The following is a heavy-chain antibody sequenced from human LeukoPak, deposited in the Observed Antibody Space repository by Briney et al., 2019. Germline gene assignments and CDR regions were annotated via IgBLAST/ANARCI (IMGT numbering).Heavy chain of an antibody. J-gene: IGHJ4*02. D-gene: IGHD2-21*02. CDR2: ISASGNT. CDR3: ARQGVATAIDY. Sequence: SETLSLTCTVAGGSISNYYWSWIRQPAGKGLEWIGRISASGNTNYNPSLKSRVTMSVDTSMNLFALKLSSVTAADTAVYYCARQGVATAIDYWGQGNLVTVSS. V-gene: IGHV4-4*07. CDR1: GGSISNYY.